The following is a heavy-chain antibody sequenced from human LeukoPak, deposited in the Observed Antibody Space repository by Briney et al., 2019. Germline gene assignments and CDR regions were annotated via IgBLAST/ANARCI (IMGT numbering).Heavy chain of an antibody. D-gene: IGHD3-3*01. CDR3: ASRSKTFGDFWSGYYDTWFDP. J-gene: IGHJ5*02. CDR1: GGSFSGYY. V-gene: IGHV4-34*01. CDR2: INHSGST. Sequence: PSETLSLTCAVYGGSFSGYYWSWIRQPPGKGLEWIGEINHSGSTNYNPSLKSRVTISVDTSKNQFSLRLSSVTAADTAVYYCASRSKTFGDFWSGYYDTWFDPWGQGTLVTVSS.